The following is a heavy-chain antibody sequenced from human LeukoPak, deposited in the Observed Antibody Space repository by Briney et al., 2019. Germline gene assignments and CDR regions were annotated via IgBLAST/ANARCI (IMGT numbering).Heavy chain of an antibody. Sequence: SQTLSLTCTVSGGSISSGGYYWSWIRQHPGKGLEWIGYIYYSGSTYYNPSLKSRVIISVDTSKNQFSLKLSSVTAADTAVYYCARDGVDCSSTSCPDAWGWFDPWGQGTLVTVSS. CDR3: ARDGVDCSSTSCPDAWGWFDP. CDR1: GGSISSGGYY. CDR2: IYYSGST. V-gene: IGHV4-31*03. D-gene: IGHD2-2*01. J-gene: IGHJ5*02.